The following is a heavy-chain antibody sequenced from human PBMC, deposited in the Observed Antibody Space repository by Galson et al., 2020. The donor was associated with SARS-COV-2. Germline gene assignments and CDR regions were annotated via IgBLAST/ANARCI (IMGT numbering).Heavy chain of an antibody. CDR3: VRDSSGDILTCYYLGWFDP. J-gene: IGHJ5*02. D-gene: IGHD3-9*01. Sequence: SQTLSLTCTVSGGSISSGDYYWSWIRQTPGTGLEWIGYIYNSRRTYYNPSLKSRVTISVDTSKNQFSLKLSSVTAADAAVYYCVRDSSGDILTCYYLGWFDPGGQGTLVTVSS. V-gene: IGHV4-30-4*08. CDR1: GGSISSGDYY. CDR2: IYNSRRT.